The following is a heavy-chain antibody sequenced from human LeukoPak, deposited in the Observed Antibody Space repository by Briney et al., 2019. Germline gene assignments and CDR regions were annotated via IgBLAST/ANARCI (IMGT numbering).Heavy chain of an antibody. V-gene: IGHV3-23*01. CDR1: GFTFNNFP. CDR3: AKAGSSGWSSSGGDY. CDR2: ISGSGGTT. J-gene: IGHJ4*02. Sequence: GGSLRLSCTASGFTFNNFPMSWVRQAPGQGLEWLSTISGSGGTTFYADSVKGRFPISRDDSKTTLFLQMNSLRFEDTAIYYCAKAGSSGWSSSGGDYWGQGSLVTVSS. D-gene: IGHD6-19*01.